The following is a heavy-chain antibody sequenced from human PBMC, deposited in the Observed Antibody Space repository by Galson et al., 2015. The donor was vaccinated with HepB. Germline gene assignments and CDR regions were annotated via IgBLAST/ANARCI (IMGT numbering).Heavy chain of an antibody. J-gene: IGHJ4*02. V-gene: IGHV3-15*07. CDR2: IKSKTDGGTT. Sequence: SLRLSCAASGFTFSNAWMNWVRQAPGKGLEWVGRIKSKTDGGTTDYAAPVKGRFTISRDDSKNTLYLQMNSLKTEDTAVYYCATDSSGYYYGYWGQGTLVTVSS. CDR1: GFTFSNAW. D-gene: IGHD3-22*01. CDR3: ATDSSGYYYGY.